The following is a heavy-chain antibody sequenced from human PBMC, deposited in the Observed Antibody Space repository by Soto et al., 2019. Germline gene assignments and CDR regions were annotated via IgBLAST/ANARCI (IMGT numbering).Heavy chain of an antibody. CDR1: GFKFSNYW. J-gene: IGHJ5*02. CDR2: IKHDTSEA. Sequence: GGSLRLSCAASGFKFSNYWMSWVRQAPGKGLEWVGSIKHDTSEAHYADSVKGRFTISRDNSKNTLYLQMNSLRAEDTAVYYCAKSRYFDWLFGSWGQGTLVTVSS. CDR3: AKSRYFDWLFGS. D-gene: IGHD3-9*01. V-gene: IGHV3-7*03.